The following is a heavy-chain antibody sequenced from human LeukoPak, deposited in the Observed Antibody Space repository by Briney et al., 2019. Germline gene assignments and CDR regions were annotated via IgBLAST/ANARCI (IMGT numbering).Heavy chain of an antibody. D-gene: IGHD4-17*01. Sequence: ASVKVSCKASGYTFTSYDINWVRQATGQGLEWMGWMNSNSGNTGYAQKFQGRVTMTRNTSISTAYMELSSLRSEDTAVYYCARGSHIGNYGFNWFDPWGQGTPVTVSS. J-gene: IGHJ5*02. CDR3: ARGSHIGNYGFNWFDP. CDR1: GYTFTSYD. V-gene: IGHV1-8*01. CDR2: MNSNSGNT.